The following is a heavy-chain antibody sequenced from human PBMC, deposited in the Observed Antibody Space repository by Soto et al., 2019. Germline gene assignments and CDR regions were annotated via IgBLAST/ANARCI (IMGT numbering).Heavy chain of an antibody. D-gene: IGHD2-15*01. V-gene: IGHV4-39*01. Sequence: NPSETLSLTCTVSGGSISSSSYYWGWIRQPPGKGLEWIGSIYYSGSTYYNPSLKSRVTISVDTSKNQFSLKLSSVTAADTAVYYCATLGYCSGGSCYYFDYWGQGTLVTVPQ. CDR2: IYYSGST. J-gene: IGHJ4*02. CDR1: GGSISSSSYY. CDR3: ATLGYCSGGSCYYFDY.